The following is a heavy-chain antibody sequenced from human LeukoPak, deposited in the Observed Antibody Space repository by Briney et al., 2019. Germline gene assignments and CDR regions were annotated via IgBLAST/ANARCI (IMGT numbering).Heavy chain of an antibody. CDR1: AFTFSSYA. Sequence: GGSLTLSCAASAFTFSSYAMSWLRQAPGKGLEWVSAISDSGGSTYYADSVKGRFTISRDNSKNTVYLQMNSLRAEDTAVYYWAKDRWACSSGSCYYRFDYWGQGTLVTVSS. V-gene: IGHV3-23*01. CDR2: ISDSGGST. CDR3: AKDRWACSSGSCYYRFDY. D-gene: IGHD2-15*01. J-gene: IGHJ4*02.